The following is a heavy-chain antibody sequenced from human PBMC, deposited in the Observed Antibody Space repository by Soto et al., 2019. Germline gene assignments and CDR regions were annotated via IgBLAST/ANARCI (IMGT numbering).Heavy chain of an antibody. V-gene: IGHV1-8*01. CDR3: ARTYYDSSGYLEPDYWYFDL. Sequence: QVQLVQSGAEVKKPGASVKVSCKASGYTFTSYDINWVRQATGQGLEWMGWMNPNSGNTGYAQKFQGRVTMTRNTSXXTXYXELSSLRSEDTAVYYCARTYYDSSGYLEPDYWYFDLWGRGTLVTVSS. CDR1: GYTFTSYD. J-gene: IGHJ2*01. D-gene: IGHD3-22*01. CDR2: MNPNSGNT.